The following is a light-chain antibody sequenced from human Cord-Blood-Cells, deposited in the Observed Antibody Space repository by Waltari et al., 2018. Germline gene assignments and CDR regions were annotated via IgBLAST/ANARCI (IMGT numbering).Light chain of an antibody. V-gene: IGLV2-23*03. Sequence: QSALTQPASVSGSPGQSITISCTGTSSDVGSYNFVSWYQQHPGKAPKLMIYEGSKLPSGVANRFSGCKSGNTAALTSSGLQAEDEADDYCCSYAGSSTFHVVFGGGTKLTVL. CDR3: CSYAGSSTFHVV. CDR2: EGS. CDR1: SSDVGSYNF. J-gene: IGLJ2*01.